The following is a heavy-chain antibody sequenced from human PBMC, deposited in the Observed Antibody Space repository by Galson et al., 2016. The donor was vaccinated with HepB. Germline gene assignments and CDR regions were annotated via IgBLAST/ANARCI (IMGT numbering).Heavy chain of an antibody. V-gene: IGHV4-61*05. D-gene: IGHD2-8*01. CDR1: GGSIGDTDYY. CDR2: IYNGVGT. J-gene: IGHJ4*02. Sequence: SETLSLTCTVSGGSIGDTDYYWGWIRQPPGKRLEWIGYIYNGVGTHYNPSLKSRVTMSVDTSKNQFSLRLRSVAAADTAVYYCSRGNGDASDYWGQGTLVTVSS. CDR3: SRGNGDASDY.